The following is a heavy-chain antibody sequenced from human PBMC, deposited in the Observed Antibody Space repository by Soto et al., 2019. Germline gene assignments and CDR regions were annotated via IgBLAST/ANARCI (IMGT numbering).Heavy chain of an antibody. V-gene: IGHV4-59*01. J-gene: IGHJ4*02. CDR3: ARGGDGQTTSFFDY. CDR2: IYYSGST. CDR1: GDSINSYY. Sequence: PSETLSLTCTVSGDSINSYYWSWIRQPPGKRLEWIGYIYYSGSTNYNPSLRSRLTMSVDTSKNQFSLKLSSVTAADTAVYFCARGGDGQTTSFFDYWGRGTLVTVSS. D-gene: IGHD2-8*01.